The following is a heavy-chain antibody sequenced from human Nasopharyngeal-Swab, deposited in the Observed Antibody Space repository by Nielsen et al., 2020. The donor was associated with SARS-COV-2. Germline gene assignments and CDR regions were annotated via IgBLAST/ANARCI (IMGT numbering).Heavy chain of an antibody. Sequence: GGSLRLSCAASGFTFSSYWMSWVRQAPGKGLEWVANIKQDGSEKYYVDSVKGRFTISRDNAKNSLYLQMNSLRAEDTAVYYCAREFGYSGYDKRYYYYGMDVWGQGTTVTVSS. CDR1: GFTFSSYW. J-gene: IGHJ6*02. CDR3: AREFGYSGYDKRYYYYGMDV. CDR2: IKQDGSEK. D-gene: IGHD5-12*01. V-gene: IGHV3-7*01.